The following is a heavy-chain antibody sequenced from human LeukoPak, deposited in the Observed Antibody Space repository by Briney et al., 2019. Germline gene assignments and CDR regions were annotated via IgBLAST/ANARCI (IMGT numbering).Heavy chain of an antibody. CDR1: GGSFSGYY. CDR2: INHSGST. Sequence: SETLSLTCAVYGGSFSGYYWSWIRQPPGKGLEWIGEINHSGSTNYNPSLKSRVTISVDTSKNQFSLKLSSVTAADTAVYYFARRDSSGYYYYYYMDVWGKGTTVTVSS. V-gene: IGHV4-34*01. CDR3: ARRDSSGYYYYYYMDV. J-gene: IGHJ6*03. D-gene: IGHD3-22*01.